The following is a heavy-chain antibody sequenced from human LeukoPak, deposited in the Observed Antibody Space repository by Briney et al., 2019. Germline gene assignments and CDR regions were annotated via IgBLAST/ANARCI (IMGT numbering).Heavy chain of an antibody. Sequence: PGGSLRLSCAASGFTFSNYYMNWVRQPPGKGREWVSYISYISSNIYYENSGKGRFTIARDNAKNSLYLPMNSLRAEDTAVYYCARMAAAGYFDYWGQGTLVTVSS. D-gene: IGHD6-13*01. CDR3: ARMAAAGYFDY. J-gene: IGHJ4*02. V-gene: IGHV3-48*01. CDR2: ISYISSNI. CDR1: GFTFSNYY.